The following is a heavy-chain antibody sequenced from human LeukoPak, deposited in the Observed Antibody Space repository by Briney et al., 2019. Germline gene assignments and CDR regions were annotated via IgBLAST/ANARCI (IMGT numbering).Heavy chain of an antibody. CDR2: FSYNVHS. Sequence: SEALSLTCTVSGGSVSSSNYYWSWIRQPPGKGLEWVGFFSYNVHSDYNPSLKSRVTISVDTSKNQFSLRLSSVTAADTAIYYCARLWSSFDGFDIWGQGTMVTVSS. V-gene: IGHV4-61*01. CDR1: GGSVSSSNYY. J-gene: IGHJ3*02. D-gene: IGHD3-3*01. CDR3: ARLWSSFDGFDI.